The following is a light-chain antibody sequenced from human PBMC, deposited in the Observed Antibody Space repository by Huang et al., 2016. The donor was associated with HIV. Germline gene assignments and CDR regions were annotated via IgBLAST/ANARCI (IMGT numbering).Light chain of an antibody. V-gene: IGKV1-8*01. CDR2: AAS. J-gene: IGKJ3*01. Sequence: AIRMTQSPSSLSASTGDRVTITCRASQGISSYLAWYQQKPGKAPKLLIYAASTLQRGVPSMFSGSGSGTDFTLTISCLQSEDFATYYCQQYYSYPRGTFGPGTKVDIK. CDR3: QQYYSYPRGT. CDR1: QGISSY.